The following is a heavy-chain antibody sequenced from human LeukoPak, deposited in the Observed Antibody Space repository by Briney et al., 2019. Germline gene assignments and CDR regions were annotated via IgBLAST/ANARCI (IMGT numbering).Heavy chain of an antibody. CDR3: ARDGNRDGDMDV. CDR2: ISSSSSLI. D-gene: IGHD1-1*01. J-gene: IGHJ6*03. CDR1: GFTSVSYN. V-gene: IGHV3-48*01. Sequence: PGGSLRLSCAASGFTSVSYNMNWVRQAPGKGLEWVAYISSSSSLIYYAGSVKGRVTVSRDSAKRSLYLQMNSLRAEDTAVYYCARDGNRDGDMDVWGKGTTVTVSS.